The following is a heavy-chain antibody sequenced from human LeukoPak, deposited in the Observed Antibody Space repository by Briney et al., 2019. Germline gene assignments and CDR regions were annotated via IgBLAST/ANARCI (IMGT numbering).Heavy chain of an antibody. D-gene: IGHD3-22*01. V-gene: IGHV3-33*01. J-gene: IGHJ4*02. Sequence: GGSLRLSCAASGYTFSSYGMHWVRQAPGKGLEWVAVIWYDGSNKYYADSVKGRFTISRDNSKNTLYLQMNSLRAEDTAVYYCARGYYYDSSGYYQIFDYWGQGTLVTVSS. CDR1: GYTFSSYG. CDR3: ARGYYYDSSGYYQIFDY. CDR2: IWYDGSNK.